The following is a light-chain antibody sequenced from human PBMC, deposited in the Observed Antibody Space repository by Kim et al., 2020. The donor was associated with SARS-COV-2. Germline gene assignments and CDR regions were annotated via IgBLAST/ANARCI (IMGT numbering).Light chain of an antibody. CDR1: QSVGTY. V-gene: IGKV3-11*01. Sequence: DIVLTQSPATLSLSPGERATLSCRASQSVGTYLAWYQQKPGQAPRLLISEASNRAAGIPDRFSGSGSGTDFTLTISSLEPDDFAVYYCLRRTDWPAVYTFGQGTKLEIK. CDR2: EAS. CDR3: LRRTDWPAVYT. J-gene: IGKJ2*01.